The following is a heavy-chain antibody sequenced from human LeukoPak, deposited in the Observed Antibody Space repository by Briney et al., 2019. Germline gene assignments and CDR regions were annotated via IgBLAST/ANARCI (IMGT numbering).Heavy chain of an antibody. CDR3: ARDLVVGXXXXTDYYYGMDV. D-gene: IGHD2-2*01. CDR2: IYSGGST. J-gene: IGHJ6*02. V-gene: IGHV3-53*04. CDR1: GFTVSSNY. Sequence: GGSLRLSCAASGFTVSSNYMSWVRQAPGKGLEWVSVIYSGGSTYYADSVKGRFTISRHNSKNTLYLQMNSLRAEDTAVYYCARDLVVGXXXXTDYYYGMDVWGQGTTV.